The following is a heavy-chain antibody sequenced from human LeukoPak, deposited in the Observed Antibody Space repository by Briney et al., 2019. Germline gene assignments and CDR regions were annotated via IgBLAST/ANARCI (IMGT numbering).Heavy chain of an antibody. J-gene: IGHJ5*02. D-gene: IGHD3-9*01. V-gene: IGHV1-8*03. Sequence: GASVKVSCKASGYTFNTYDINWVRQATGQGLEWMGWMNPNSGNTDYAQKFQGRITITRNTSITTAYMELSSLRFEDTAVYYCTRRNGILTGFPFAPWGQGTLVTVSS. CDR3: TRRNGILTGFPFAP. CDR1: GYTFNTYD. CDR2: MNPNSGNT.